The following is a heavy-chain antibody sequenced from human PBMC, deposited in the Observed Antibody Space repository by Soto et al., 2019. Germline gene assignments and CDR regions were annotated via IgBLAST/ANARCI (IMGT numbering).Heavy chain of an antibody. D-gene: IGHD3-16*01. CDR2: IHWNNGAT. CDR1: AFSSHHHA. V-gene: IGHV3-9*02. Sequence: GGSLRLSCVAPAFSSHHHAIHWVRQGPGKGLEWVSGIHWNNGATGYADSVKGRFTIFKDNVKNSVYLQMNSLRTDDTAFYYCTEDILPGGADVWGQGTTVTVSS. CDR3: TEDILPGGADV. J-gene: IGHJ6*02.